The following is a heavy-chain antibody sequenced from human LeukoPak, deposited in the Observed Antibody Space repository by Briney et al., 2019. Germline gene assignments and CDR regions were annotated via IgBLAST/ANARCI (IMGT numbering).Heavy chain of an antibody. D-gene: IGHD3-22*01. CDR2: IYNSGST. Sequence: SETLSLTCTVSGGSISSHYWTWIRQPPGKGLEWIGYIYNSGSTNYNPSLKSRVTMSVDTSKNQFSLKLSSVTAADTAVYYCAREVTTYYYDSSGYYSFDYWGQGTLVTVSS. J-gene: IGHJ4*02. CDR1: GGSISSHY. V-gene: IGHV4-59*11. CDR3: AREVTTYYYDSSGYYSFDY.